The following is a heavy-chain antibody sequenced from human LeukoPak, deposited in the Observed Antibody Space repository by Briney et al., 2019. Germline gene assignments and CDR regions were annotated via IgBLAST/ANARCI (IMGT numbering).Heavy chain of an antibody. CDR3: ATRIAATGRYYSDF. D-gene: IGHD6-13*01. Sequence: PGGSLRLSCTASGFTVSSKYMSWVRQAPGKALECVSSIHGDGTRYYADSVKGRFSITRDNSKNTLYLHMNSLRAEDTAVYHCATRIAATGRYYSDFWGQGTLVTVSS. V-gene: IGHV3-53*01. CDR1: GFTVSSKY. CDR2: IHGDGTR. J-gene: IGHJ4*02.